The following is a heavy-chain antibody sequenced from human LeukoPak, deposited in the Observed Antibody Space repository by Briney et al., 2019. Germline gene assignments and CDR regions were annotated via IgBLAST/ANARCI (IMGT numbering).Heavy chain of an antibody. D-gene: IGHD4-23*01. CDR3: ARYLDYGGNSRVFQH. CDR2: INHGGST. V-gene: IGHV4-34*01. CDR1: GGSLSAYY. J-gene: IGHJ1*01. Sequence: SETLSLTCAVYGGSLSAYYWTWLRQPPGQGMEWVGEINHGGSTNYNPSLKSRVTISIDTSNNQFSLKLSSVTAADTAFYYCARYLDYGGNSRVFQHWGQGTLVTVSS.